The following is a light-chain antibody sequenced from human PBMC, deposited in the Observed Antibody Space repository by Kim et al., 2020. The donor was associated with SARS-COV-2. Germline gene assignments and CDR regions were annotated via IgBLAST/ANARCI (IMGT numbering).Light chain of an antibody. J-gene: IGLJ2*01. Sequence: VSVALGQTARITCGGNNIGSKNVHWYQQKPGQAPVLVIYRDSNRPSGIPERVSGSNSGNTATLTISRAQAGDEADYYCQVWDSSVVFGGGTKVTVL. CDR2: RDS. V-gene: IGLV3-9*01. CDR3: QVWDSSVV. CDR1: NIGSKN.